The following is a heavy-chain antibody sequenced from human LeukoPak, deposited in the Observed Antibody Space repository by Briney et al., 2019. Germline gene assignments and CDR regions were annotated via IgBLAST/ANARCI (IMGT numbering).Heavy chain of an antibody. D-gene: IGHD4-17*01. V-gene: IGHV3-66*01. CDR3: ARDHTPTVTMYFDD. CDR2: IYSGGTT. CDR1: GFTFSDYY. J-gene: IGHJ4*02. Sequence: GGSLRLSCAASGFTFSDYYMSWIRQAPGKGLEWVSVIYSGGTTYYADSVKGRFTISRDNSKNTLYLQMNSLRAEDTAVYYCARDHTPTVTMYFDDWGQGTLVTVSS.